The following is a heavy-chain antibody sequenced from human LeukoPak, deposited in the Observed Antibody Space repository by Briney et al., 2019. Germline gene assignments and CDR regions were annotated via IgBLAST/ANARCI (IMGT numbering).Heavy chain of an antibody. J-gene: IGHJ4*02. Sequence: SETLSLTCAVSGYSISSGYYWAWIRQPPGKGLEWIGKIYHNGNTYYNPSLKGRVTISVDTSKNQFSLKLSSVTAADTALYYCEREFTEYYYDSSKASYWGQGTLVTVSS. D-gene: IGHD3-22*01. CDR3: EREFTEYYYDSSKASY. CDR1: GYSISSGYY. V-gene: IGHV4-38-2*02. CDR2: IYHNGNT.